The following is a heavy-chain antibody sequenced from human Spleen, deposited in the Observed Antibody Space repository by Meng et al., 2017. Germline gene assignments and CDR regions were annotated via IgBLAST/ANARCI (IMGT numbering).Heavy chain of an antibody. J-gene: IGHJ2*01. CDR1: GGSFSGYY. Sequence: QVQLQQWGAGLLKPSETLSLTCAVYGGSFSGYYWSWIRQPPGKGLEWIGEINHSGSTNYNPSLKSRVTISVDTSKNQFSLKLSSVTAADTAVYYCARDHLGIAYWYFDLWGRGTLVTVSS. V-gene: IGHV4-34*01. CDR2: INHSGST. CDR3: ARDHLGIAYWYFDL. D-gene: IGHD7-27*01.